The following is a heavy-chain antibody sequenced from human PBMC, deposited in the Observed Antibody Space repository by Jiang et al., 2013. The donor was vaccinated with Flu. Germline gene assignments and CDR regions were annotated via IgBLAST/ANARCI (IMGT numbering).Heavy chain of an antibody. J-gene: IGHJ5*02. CDR2: IYYSGST. D-gene: IGHD3-3*01. CDR1: GGSISSYY. CDR3: ARGQYYDSSPFDP. Sequence: GSGLVKPSETLSLTCTVSGGSISSYYWSWIRQPPGKGLEWIGYIYYSGSTNYNPSLKSRVTISVDTSKNQFSLKLSSVTAADTAVYYCARGQYYDSSPFDPWGQGTLVTVSS. V-gene: IGHV4-59*01.